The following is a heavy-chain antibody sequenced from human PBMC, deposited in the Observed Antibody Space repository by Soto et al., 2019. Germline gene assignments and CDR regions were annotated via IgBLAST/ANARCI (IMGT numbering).Heavy chain of an antibody. CDR3: ATDIHYAGNMRMGYGMDV. V-gene: IGHV1-69*06. J-gene: IGHJ6*02. D-gene: IGHD6-13*01. CDR1: VGAFSNYA. Sequence: QVQLVQSGAEVKKAGSSVKGSCKASVGAFSNYAIRWVRQAPLQGLEWMGGIIPISGAVRRAQKFQRGVTTLADKSTRTIYVELTSLRSEEKTMYYCATDIHYAGNMRMGYGMDVWGQGTPVTVSS. CDR2: IIPISGAV.